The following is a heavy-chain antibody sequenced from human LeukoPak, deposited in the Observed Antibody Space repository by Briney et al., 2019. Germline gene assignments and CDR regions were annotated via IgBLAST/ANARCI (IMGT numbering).Heavy chain of an antibody. CDR3: ARGIAAFDF. J-gene: IGHJ4*02. CDR1: GGSISSYY. V-gene: IGHV4-4*07. D-gene: IGHD6-13*01. CDR2: FYISGST. Sequence: PSETLSLTCTVSGGSISSYYWSWIRQPAGKGLGWIGRFYISGSTNYNPSLKSRVTMSVDTSKNQFSLKLSSVTAADTAVYYCARGIAAFDFWGQGTLVTVSS.